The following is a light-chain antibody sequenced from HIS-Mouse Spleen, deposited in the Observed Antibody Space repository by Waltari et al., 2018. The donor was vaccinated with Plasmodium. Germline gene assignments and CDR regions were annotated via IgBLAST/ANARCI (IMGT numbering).Light chain of an antibody. CDR1: QGISSC. J-gene: IGKJ4*01. V-gene: IGKV1-8*01. CDR3: QQYYSYPLT. CDR2: AAS. Sequence: AIRMAQSPSSFSASTGDRVTITCRASQGISSCLALYQQKPGKAPKRLFYAASTLQSGVPSRFSGSGSGTDFTLTISCLQSEDFATYYCQQYYSYPLTFGGGTKVEIK.